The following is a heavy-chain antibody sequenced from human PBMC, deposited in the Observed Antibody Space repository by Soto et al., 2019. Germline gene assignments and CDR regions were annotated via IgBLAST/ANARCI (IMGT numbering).Heavy chain of an antibody. J-gene: IGHJ5*02. CDR1: GGSISSGGYY. D-gene: IGHD2-2*01. CDR3: ARENVVPTDNWFDP. Sequence: SETLSLTCTVSGGSISSGGYYWSWIRQHPGKGLEWIGYIYYSGSTYYNPSLKSRVTISVDTSKNQFSLKLSSVTAADTAVYYCARENVVPTDNWFDPWGQGTLVTVSS. V-gene: IGHV4-31*03. CDR2: IYYSGST.